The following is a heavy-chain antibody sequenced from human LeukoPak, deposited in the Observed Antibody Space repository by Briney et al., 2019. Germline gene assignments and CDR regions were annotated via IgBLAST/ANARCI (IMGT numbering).Heavy chain of an antibody. CDR2: IYYSGST. CDR3: ARELGGDYYDY. Sequence: PSETLSLTCTVSGGSIISYYWSWIRQPPGKGLEWIGYIYYSGSTNYNPSLKSRVTISVDTSKNQFSLKLSSVTAADTAVYYCARELGGDYYDYWGQGTLVTVSS. J-gene: IGHJ4*02. CDR1: GGSIISYY. D-gene: IGHD3-16*01. V-gene: IGHV4-59*01.